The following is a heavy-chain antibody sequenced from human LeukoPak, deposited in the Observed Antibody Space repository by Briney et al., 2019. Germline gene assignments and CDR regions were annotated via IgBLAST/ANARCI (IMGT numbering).Heavy chain of an antibody. J-gene: IGHJ3*02. D-gene: IGHD2-2*01. CDR3: ARDCSSTSCYDAFDI. Sequence: SETLSLTCTVSGGSISRYYWSWIRQPPGKGLEWIGYIYYSGSTNYNPSLKSRVTISVDTSKNQFSLKLSSVTAADTAVYYCARDCSSTSCYDAFDIWGQGTMVTVSS. V-gene: IGHV4-59*01. CDR2: IYYSGST. CDR1: GGSISRYY.